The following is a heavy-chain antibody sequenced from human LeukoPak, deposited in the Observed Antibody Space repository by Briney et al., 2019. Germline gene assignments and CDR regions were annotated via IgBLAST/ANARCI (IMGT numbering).Heavy chain of an antibody. CDR1: GGSISSSSYY. CDR2: IYTSGST. Sequence: SETLSLTCTVSGGSISSSSYYWGWIRQPAGKGLEWIGRIYTSGSTNYNPSLKSRVTMSVDTSKNQFSLKLSSVTAADTAVYYCARTDVDTAFDYWGQGTLVTVSS. CDR3: ARTDVDTAFDY. V-gene: IGHV4-61*02. J-gene: IGHJ4*02. D-gene: IGHD5-18*01.